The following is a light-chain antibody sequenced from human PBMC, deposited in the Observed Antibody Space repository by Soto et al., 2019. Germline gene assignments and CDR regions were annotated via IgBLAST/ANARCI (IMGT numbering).Light chain of an antibody. J-gene: IGLJ2*01. CDR2: EVS. CDR1: SSDVGAYNY. V-gene: IGLV2-8*01. Sequence: QSALTQPPSASGSPGQSVTISCTGTSSDVGAYNYVSWYQQYPGKAPKFMISEVSKRPSGVPDRFSGSKSGNTASLTVSGLQAEDEADYYCSSYVGSNNLLFGGGTKLTVL. CDR3: SSYVGSNNLL.